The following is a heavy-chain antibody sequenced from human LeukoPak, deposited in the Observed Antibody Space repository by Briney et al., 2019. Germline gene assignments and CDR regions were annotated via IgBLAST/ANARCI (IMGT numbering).Heavy chain of an antibody. Sequence: GGSLRLSCAASGFTAISNYMTWVRQAPGKGLEWVSVIYSGGSTYYADSVKGRFTISRDNSKNTLYLQMNSLRAEDTAVYYCARIDESSVDAEDYRGQGTLVTVSS. D-gene: IGHD3-22*01. CDR2: IYSGGST. CDR3: ARIDESSVDAEDY. J-gene: IGHJ4*02. CDR1: GFTAISNY. V-gene: IGHV3-53*01.